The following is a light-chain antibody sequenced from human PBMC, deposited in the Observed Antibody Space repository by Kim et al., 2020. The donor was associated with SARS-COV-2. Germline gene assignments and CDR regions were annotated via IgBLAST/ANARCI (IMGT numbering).Light chain of an antibody. CDR2: DVT. CDR1: SSDVGGYRY. J-gene: IGLJ3*02. Sequence: GPSITISCTGTSSDVGGYRYVSWYQHHPGIAPKVMLYDVTKRPSGVSDRFSGSKSGNTASLTISGLQAEDEADYYCSSYTTSSTVVFGGGTQLTVL. V-gene: IGLV2-14*03. CDR3: SSYTTSSTVV.